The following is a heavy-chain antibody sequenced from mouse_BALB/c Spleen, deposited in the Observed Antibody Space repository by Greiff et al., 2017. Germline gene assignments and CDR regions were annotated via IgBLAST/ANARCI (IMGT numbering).Heavy chain of an antibody. CDR2: IYPSDSYT. Sequence: VQLQQPGAELVRPGASVKLSCKASGYTFTSYWINWVKQRPGQGLEWIGNIYPSDSYTNYNQKFKDKATLTVDKSSSTAYMQLSSPTSEDSAVYYCTANWDWYFDVWGAGTTVTVSS. CDR1: GYTFTSYW. D-gene: IGHD4-1*01. V-gene: IGHV1-69*02. CDR3: TANWDWYFDV. J-gene: IGHJ1*01.